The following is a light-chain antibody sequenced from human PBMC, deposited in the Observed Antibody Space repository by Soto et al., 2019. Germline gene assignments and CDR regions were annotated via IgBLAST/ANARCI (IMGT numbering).Light chain of an antibody. V-gene: IGKV3-20*01. CDR1: QSLGPDY. J-gene: IGKJ2*03. CDR2: DAS. CDR3: QQYAYSPPHS. Sequence: VLPESTVTMPLPPGASASLSCRGSQSLGPDYLAWYQQKPGQAPRLLIYDASRRATGIPVRFSGSGSGADFTLTISTLEPEDFAVYYCQQYAYSPPHSFGQGA.